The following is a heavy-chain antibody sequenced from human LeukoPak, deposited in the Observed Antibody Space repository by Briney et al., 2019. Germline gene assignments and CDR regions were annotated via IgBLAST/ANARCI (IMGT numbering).Heavy chain of an antibody. D-gene: IGHD6-19*01. J-gene: IGHJ5*02. V-gene: IGHV3-53*01. CDR1: GVIVSRNF. CDR3: ARGSGSGWPLDR. Sequence: PGGSLRLSCAASGVIVSRNFMRGVRQAPGEGLQWVAIMYAGGTTDYSESVRGRFHISRDTSNNTLSLQMNSLRAEDTAVYYCARGSGSGWPLDRWGQGTLVTVSS. CDR2: MYAGGTT.